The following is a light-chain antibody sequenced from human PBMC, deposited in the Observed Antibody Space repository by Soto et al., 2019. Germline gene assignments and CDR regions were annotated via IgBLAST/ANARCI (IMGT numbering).Light chain of an antibody. V-gene: IGKV3-11*01. Sequence: EIVFTQSPATLSLSPGERATLSCRASQRVSSYLAWYQQKPGQAPRLLIYDASNLATGIPARFSGSGAGTDFALTISSLEAEDFAVYYCQHRSNWPRGFTFGPGTKVYIK. CDR2: DAS. J-gene: IGKJ3*01. CDR1: QRVSSY. CDR3: QHRSNWPRGFT.